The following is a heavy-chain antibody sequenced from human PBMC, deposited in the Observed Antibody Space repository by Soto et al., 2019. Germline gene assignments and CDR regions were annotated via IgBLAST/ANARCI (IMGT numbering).Heavy chain of an antibody. CDR2: ISLSGSDM. V-gene: IGHV3-48*01. Sequence: GGSLRLSCAASGFTFSSYTMNWARQAPGKGLEWVSYISLSGSDMYYAGSVKGRFTISRDNAKNSLSLQMNSLRAEDTAVYYCVRDHIWSFDYWGQGTPVTVSS. J-gene: IGHJ4*02. CDR1: GFTFSSYT. D-gene: IGHD3-10*01. CDR3: VRDHIWSFDY.